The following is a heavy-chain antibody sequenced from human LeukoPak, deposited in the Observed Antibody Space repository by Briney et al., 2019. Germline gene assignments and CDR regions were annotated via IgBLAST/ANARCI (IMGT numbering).Heavy chain of an antibody. CDR1: GVTFSGSA. D-gene: IGHD7-27*01. V-gene: IGHV3-73*01. Sequence: GGSLTLSCAASGVTFSGSAIHWVRQASGKGLEWIGRIRSKVNNYATTYGVSVKGRLTISRDDSKNTAYLQMNSLKLEDTAVYYCTLFRGTGTTPRDFYQFTMDVWGQGTTVTVSS. CDR2: IRSKVNNYAT. CDR3: TLFRGTGTTPRDFYQFTMDV. J-gene: IGHJ6*02.